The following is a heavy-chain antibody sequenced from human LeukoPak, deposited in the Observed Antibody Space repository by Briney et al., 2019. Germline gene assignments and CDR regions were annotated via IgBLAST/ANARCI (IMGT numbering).Heavy chain of an antibody. J-gene: IGHJ5*02. CDR3: AKDYRETWGIAAAGSWFDP. CDR2: IWYDGSNK. V-gene: IGHV3-33*06. D-gene: IGHD6-13*01. Sequence: GRSLRLXCAASGFTSSSYGMHWVRLAPGKGLESVAVIWYDGSNKYYADSVKGRFTISRDNSKNTLYLQMNSLRAEDTAVYYCAKDYRETWGIAAAGSWFDPWGQGTLVTVSS. CDR1: GFTSSSYG.